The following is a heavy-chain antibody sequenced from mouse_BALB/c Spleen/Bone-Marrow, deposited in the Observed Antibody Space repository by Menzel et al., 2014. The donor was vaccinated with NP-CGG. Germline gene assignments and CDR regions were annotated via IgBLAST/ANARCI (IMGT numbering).Heavy chain of an antibody. CDR2: ISYDGAN. J-gene: IGHJ2*01. Sequence: EVKLVESGPGLVKPSQSLSLTCSVTGYSITSGYSWNWIRQFPVNKLEWMGYISYDGANNYNPSLKNRISITRDTSKNQFFLKLNSVTTEDTATYYCAGYGNYFYFDYWGQGTTLTVSS. CDR1: GYSITSGYS. D-gene: IGHD2-1*01. V-gene: IGHV3-6*02. CDR3: AGYGNYFYFDY.